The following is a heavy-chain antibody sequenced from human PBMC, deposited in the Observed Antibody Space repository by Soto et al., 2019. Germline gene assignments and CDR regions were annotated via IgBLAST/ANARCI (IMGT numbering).Heavy chain of an antibody. V-gene: IGHV1-69*13. Sequence: SVKVSCKASGGTFSSYAISRVRQAPGQGLEWMGGIIPIFGTANYAQKFQGRVTITADESTSTAYMELSSLRSEDTAVYYCARVPDYDFWSGYFVYYYGMDVWGQGTTVTVSS. D-gene: IGHD3-3*01. CDR3: ARVPDYDFWSGYFVYYYGMDV. CDR1: GGTFSSYA. J-gene: IGHJ6*02. CDR2: IIPIFGTA.